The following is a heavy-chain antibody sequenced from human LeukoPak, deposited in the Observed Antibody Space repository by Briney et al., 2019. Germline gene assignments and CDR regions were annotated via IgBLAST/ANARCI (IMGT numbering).Heavy chain of an antibody. J-gene: IGHJ4*02. CDR3: ATAVTDY. V-gene: IGHV3-43*02. Sequence: GGSLRLSCAASGFTFDDYAMHWVRQAPGKGLEWVSLISGDSGSTYYADSVKGRFTISRDNSKNSLYLQMNSLRTEDTALYYCATAVTDYWGQGTLVTVSS. CDR2: ISGDSGST. CDR1: GFTFDDYA.